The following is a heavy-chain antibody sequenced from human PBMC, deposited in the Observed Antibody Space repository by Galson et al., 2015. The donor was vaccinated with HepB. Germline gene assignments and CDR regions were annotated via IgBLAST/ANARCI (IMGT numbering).Heavy chain of an antibody. CDR1: GFTFTSYA. Sequence: SLRLSCAASGFTFTSYAMSWVRRAPGKGLEWVSTIRGSGDTTHYSDSVKGRFTISRDNSKNTLFLQMNSLRAEDTAVYYCAKQNWDYGDRYDYWGQGTLVTVSS. D-gene: IGHD4-17*01. V-gene: IGHV3-23*01. CDR3: AKQNWDYGDRYDY. J-gene: IGHJ4*02. CDR2: IRGSGDTT.